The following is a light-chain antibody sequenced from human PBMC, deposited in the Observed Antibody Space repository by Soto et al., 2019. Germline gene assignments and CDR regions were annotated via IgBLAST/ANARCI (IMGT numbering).Light chain of an antibody. J-gene: IGLJ2*01. CDR2: DDS. CDR3: QVWDHVSDHPL. Sequence: SYVLTQPPSVSVAPRQTAKISCGGDNIGDKSVHWYQQKPGQAPVMLLYDDSARPSGIPERFSGSNSGNTATLTINRVEAGDEADYYCQVWDHVSDHPLFAGGTKLTVL. V-gene: IGLV3-21*02. CDR1: NIGDKS.